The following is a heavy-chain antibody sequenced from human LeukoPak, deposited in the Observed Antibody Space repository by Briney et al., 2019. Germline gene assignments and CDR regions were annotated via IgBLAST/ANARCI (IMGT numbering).Heavy chain of an antibody. CDR1: GFTFSSYG. CDR3: AKGIYGSGSYYSNYYYNMDV. J-gene: IGHJ6*03. V-gene: IGHV3-23*01. D-gene: IGHD3-10*01. Sequence: GGSLRLSCAASGFTFSSYGMSWVRQAPGKGLEWVSGISGSANSTDYADSVKGRFTISRDNSKNTLCLQMNSLRAEDTAVYYCAKGIYGSGSYYSNYYYNMDVWGKGTTVTISS. CDR2: ISGSANST.